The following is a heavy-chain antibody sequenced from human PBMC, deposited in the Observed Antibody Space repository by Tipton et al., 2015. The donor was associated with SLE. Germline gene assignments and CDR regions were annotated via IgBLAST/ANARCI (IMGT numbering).Heavy chain of an antibody. V-gene: IGHV3-30-3*01. Sequence: SLRLSCAASGFTFSSYAMHWVRQAPGKGLEWVAVISYDGSNKYYADSVKGRFTISRDNSKNTLYLQMNSLRAEDTAVYYCARVKYQLLSHYGMDVWGQGTTVTVSS. D-gene: IGHD2-2*01. CDR2: ISYDGSNK. CDR3: ARVKYQLLSHYGMDV. J-gene: IGHJ6*02. CDR1: GFTFSSYA.